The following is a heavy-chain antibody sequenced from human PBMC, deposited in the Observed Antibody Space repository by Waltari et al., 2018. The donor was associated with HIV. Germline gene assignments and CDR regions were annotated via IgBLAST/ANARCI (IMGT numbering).Heavy chain of an antibody. CDR3: AKDFDTSGLPYVVIDS. J-gene: IGHJ4*02. V-gene: IGHV3-23*04. CDR2: ISGSGSQT. CDR1: GVNFRRHA. Sequence: EVKLVQSGGGLVQPGGSLRLSCAASGVNFRRHAMSWVRRAPGKGLQWVSTISGSGSQTYYAESAKGRFAISRDNSEDTLILQMTRLRVEDTALYFCAKDFDTSGLPYVVIDSWGQGTLVTVSS. D-gene: IGHD3-22*01.